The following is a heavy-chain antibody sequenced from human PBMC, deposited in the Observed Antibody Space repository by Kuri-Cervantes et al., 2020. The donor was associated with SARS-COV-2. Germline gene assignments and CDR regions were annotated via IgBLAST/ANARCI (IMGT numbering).Heavy chain of an antibody. Sequence: ASVKVSCKASGYTFTGYYMHWVRQAPGQGLEWMGWINPNSGGTNYAQKFQGRVTMTRDTSISTAYMELSRLRSDDTAVYYCAREAAMATGDYYCYMDVWGKGTTVTVSS. V-gene: IGHV1-2*02. CDR2: INPNSGGT. CDR1: GYTFTGYY. CDR3: AREAAMATGDYYCYMDV. D-gene: IGHD5-18*01. J-gene: IGHJ6*03.